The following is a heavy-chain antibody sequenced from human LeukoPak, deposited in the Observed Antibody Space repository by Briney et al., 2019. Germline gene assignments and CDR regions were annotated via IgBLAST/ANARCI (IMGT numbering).Heavy chain of an antibody. V-gene: IGHV1-69*04. Sequence: ASVTVSCKASGGTFSSYAISWVRQAPGQGLEWMGRIIPILGIANYAQKFQGRVTITADKSMSTAYMELSSLRSEDTAVYYCASGSRGLDYWGQGTLVTVSS. CDR3: ASGSRGLDY. CDR1: GGTFSSYA. CDR2: IIPILGIA. D-gene: IGHD5-12*01. J-gene: IGHJ4*02.